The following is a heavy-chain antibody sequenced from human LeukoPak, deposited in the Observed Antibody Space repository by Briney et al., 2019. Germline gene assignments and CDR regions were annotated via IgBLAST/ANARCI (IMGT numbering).Heavy chain of an antibody. J-gene: IGHJ4*02. CDR1: GFTFSSYG. Sequence: GGSLRLSCAASGFTFSSYGMSWVRQAPGKGLEWVSAISGSGGSTYYADSVKGRFTISRDNSKNTLYLQMNSLRAEDTAVYYCAKGHLSIAVADHFDYWGQGTLVTVSS. CDR2: ISGSGGST. CDR3: AKGHLSIAVADHFDY. D-gene: IGHD6-19*01. V-gene: IGHV3-23*01.